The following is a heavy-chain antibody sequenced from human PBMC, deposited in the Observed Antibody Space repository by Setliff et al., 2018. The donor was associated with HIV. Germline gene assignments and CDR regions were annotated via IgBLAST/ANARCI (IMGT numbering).Heavy chain of an antibody. CDR3: AKALRYFDWLPHYGMDV. CDR2: IYSGGST. D-gene: IGHD3-9*01. J-gene: IGHJ6*02. V-gene: IGHV3-66*01. CDR1: GFTVSSNY. Sequence: GSLRLSCAASGFTVSSNYMSWVRQAPGKGLEWVSVIYSGGSTYYADSVKGRFTISRDNSKNTLYLQMNSLRAEDTAVYYCAKALRYFDWLPHYGMDVWGQGTTVTVSS.